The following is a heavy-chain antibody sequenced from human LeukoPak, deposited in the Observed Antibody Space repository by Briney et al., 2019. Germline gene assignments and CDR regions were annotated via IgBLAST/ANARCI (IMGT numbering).Heavy chain of an antibody. D-gene: IGHD6-13*01. CDR3: ATRGYSTTWHSQN. Sequence: PSRTLSLTCTVSGGSISSGDYYCSWIRQHPGKGLEWIGYIYYSGNTYYNPSLKSRVTISVDTSKNQFSLKLSSVTDADTADYYCATRGYSTTWHSQNWGQGTLVTVSS. V-gene: IGHV4-31*03. CDR2: IYYSGNT. CDR1: GGSISSGDYY. J-gene: IGHJ4*02.